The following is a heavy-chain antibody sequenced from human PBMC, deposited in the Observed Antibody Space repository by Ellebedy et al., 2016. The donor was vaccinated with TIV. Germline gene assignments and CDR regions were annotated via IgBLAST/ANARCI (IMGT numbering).Heavy chain of an antibody. V-gene: IGHV1-24*01. CDR1: AYTLSALS. CDR2: FDPEGGKS. D-gene: IGHD3-3*01. Sequence: AASVKVSCKASAYTLSALSMHCVRYAPGQGREREGSFDPEGGKSMTAQKVQDRLTMTDDTSTDTSYMELRSMRSDDTAVDYCSLRGSPLFELWGQGTLGIVSS. CDR3: SLRGSPLFEL. J-gene: IGHJ4*02.